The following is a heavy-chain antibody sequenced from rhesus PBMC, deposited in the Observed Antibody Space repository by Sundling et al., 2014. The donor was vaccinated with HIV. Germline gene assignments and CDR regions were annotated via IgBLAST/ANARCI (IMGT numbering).Heavy chain of an antibody. CDR2: IYWNDSK. V-gene: IGHV2-95*01. Sequence: QVTLKESGPALVKPTQTLTLTCTFSGFSISTTGTGVGWIRQPPGKALEWLASIYWNDSKYYSTSLKSRLTISKDTSKNQVVLTMTNMDPVDTATYYCARVPSFSGWLYLDYWGQGVLVTVSS. D-gene: IGHD6-31*01. CDR1: GFSISTTGTG. CDR3: ARVPSFSGWLYLDY. J-gene: IGHJ4*01.